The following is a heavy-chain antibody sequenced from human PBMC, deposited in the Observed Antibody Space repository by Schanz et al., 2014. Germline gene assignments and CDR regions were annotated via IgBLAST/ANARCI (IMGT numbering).Heavy chain of an antibody. Sequence: EVQLVESGGGLVQPWGSLRLSCAASGFTFSSYWMHWVRQAPGKGLVWVSVINSRNEVFSIDSVRGRFTIFRDNPKKSAYLQMNSLRADDTAVYYCSRGIVGGLDCWGQGTLVTVSS. D-gene: IGHD3-16*01. CDR1: GFTFSSYW. J-gene: IGHJ4*02. V-gene: IGHV3-74*01. CDR3: SRGIVGGLDC. CDR2: INSRNEV.